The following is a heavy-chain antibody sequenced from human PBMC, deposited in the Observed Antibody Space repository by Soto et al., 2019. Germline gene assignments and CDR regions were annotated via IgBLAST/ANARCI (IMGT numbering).Heavy chain of an antibody. Sequence: GTVRRSCAASAFTISSNYKSWVRQAPGKGLEWVSVNYSGGSTYYADSVKGRFTISRDNSKNTLYLQINSLRAEDTAVYYCASGSIAVAGGRGQAIAFDIWGQETMV. V-gene: IGHV3-66*01. D-gene: IGHD6-19*01. J-gene: IGHJ3*02. CDR2: NYSGGST. CDR1: AFTISSNY. CDR3: ASGSIAVAGGRGQAIAFDI.